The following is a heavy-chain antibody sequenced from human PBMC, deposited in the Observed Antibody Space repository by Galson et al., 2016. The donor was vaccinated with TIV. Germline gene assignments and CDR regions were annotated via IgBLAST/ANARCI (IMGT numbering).Heavy chain of an antibody. D-gene: IGHD4-23*01. CDR3: ARGNPGNPNF. CDR1: GFTFSNYE. V-gene: IGHV3-48*03. CDR2: INSAGSGK. Sequence: SLRLSCAASGFTFSNYEMNWVRQAPGKGLEWVSYINSAGSGKYCADFVKGRFTISRDNVKNIVFLQMTALRVEDTAVYYCARGNPGNPNFWGQGTLVTVSS. J-gene: IGHJ4*02.